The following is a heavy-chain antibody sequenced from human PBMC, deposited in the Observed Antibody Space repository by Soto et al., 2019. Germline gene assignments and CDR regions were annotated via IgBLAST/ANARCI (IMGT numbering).Heavy chain of an antibody. CDR3: AGWRDILTFFNWFDP. Sequence: SLSLTCTLSGGSNSRDDWTWIRLPPRKGLERSGHLYYSGSTNYTPALKSRVTISVDTAKIQFSLKLSSVTAADTAVYYWAGWRDILTFFNWFDPWGQGTLVTVSA. D-gene: IGHD3-9*01. CDR1: GGSNSRDD. CDR2: LYYSGST. V-gene: IGHV4-59*01. J-gene: IGHJ5*02.